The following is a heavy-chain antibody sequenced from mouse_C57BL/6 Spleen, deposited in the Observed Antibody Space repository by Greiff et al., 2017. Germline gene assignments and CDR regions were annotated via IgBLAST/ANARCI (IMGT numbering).Heavy chain of an antibody. CDR2: IYPGNSDT. Sequence: EVQLQQSGTVLARPGASVKMSCKTSGYTFTSYWMHWVKQRPGQGLEWIGAIYPGNSDTSYNQKFKGKAKLTAVTSASTAYMELSSLTNEDSAVYYCTRGCITTVVPYAMDYWGQGTSVTVSS. J-gene: IGHJ4*01. CDR1: GYTFTSYW. D-gene: IGHD1-1*01. V-gene: IGHV1-5*01. CDR3: TRGCITTVVPYAMDY.